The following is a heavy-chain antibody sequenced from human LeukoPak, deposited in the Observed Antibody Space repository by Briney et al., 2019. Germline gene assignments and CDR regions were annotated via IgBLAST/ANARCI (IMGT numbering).Heavy chain of an antibody. CDR2: IYHSGST. J-gene: IGHJ4*02. Sequence: PSETLSLTCTVSGGSISSGGYYWSWIRQPPGKGLEWIGYIYHSGSTYYNPSLKSRVTMSVDTSKNQFSLNLNSVTAADTAVYFCARFAPNYFDHWGQGSLVTVSS. V-gene: IGHV4-61*08. CDR3: ARFAPNYFDH. CDR1: GGSISSGGYY.